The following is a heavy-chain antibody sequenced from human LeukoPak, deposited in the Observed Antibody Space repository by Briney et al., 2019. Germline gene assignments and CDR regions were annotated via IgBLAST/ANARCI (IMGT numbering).Heavy chain of an antibody. CDR1: GFTFRSDW. J-gene: IGHJ5*02. Sequence: GGSLRLSCAASGFTFRSDWMSWVRQAPRKGLEWVATIKHDLSETHYGDSVKGRFTVSRDNPTNSLFLQMNSLRVEDTALYFCAKWDFFGDYFSFDPRGQGTRVTVSS. D-gene: IGHD1-26*01. CDR3: AKWDFFGDYFSFDP. V-gene: IGHV3-7*01. CDR2: IKHDLSET.